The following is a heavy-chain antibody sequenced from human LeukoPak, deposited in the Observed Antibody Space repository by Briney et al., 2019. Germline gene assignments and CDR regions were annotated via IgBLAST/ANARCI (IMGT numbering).Heavy chain of an antibody. V-gene: IGHV3-30*04. J-gene: IGHJ4*02. D-gene: IGHD1-26*01. Sequence: GGSLRLSCAASGFTFSSYAMHWVRQAPGKGLEWVAVISYDGSSKYYADSVKGRFTISRDNSKNTLYLQMNSLRAEDTAVYYCARARIVGATTPPDYWGQGTLVTVSS. CDR3: ARARIVGATTPPDY. CDR1: GFTFSSYA. CDR2: ISYDGSSK.